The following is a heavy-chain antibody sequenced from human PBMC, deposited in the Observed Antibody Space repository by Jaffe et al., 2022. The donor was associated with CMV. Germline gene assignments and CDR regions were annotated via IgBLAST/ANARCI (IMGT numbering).Heavy chain of an antibody. CDR3: ARVHCGGGSCYVDY. D-gene: IGHD2-15*01. CDR1: GFTFSDHY. Sequence: EVQLVESGGGLVQPGGSLRLSCAASGFTFSDHYMDWVRQAPGKGLEWVGRTRNKANSYTTEYAASVKGRFTISRDDSKNSLYLQMNSLKTEDTAVYYCARVHCGGGSCYVDYWGQGTLVTVSS. V-gene: IGHV3-72*01. J-gene: IGHJ4*02. CDR2: TRNKANSYTT.